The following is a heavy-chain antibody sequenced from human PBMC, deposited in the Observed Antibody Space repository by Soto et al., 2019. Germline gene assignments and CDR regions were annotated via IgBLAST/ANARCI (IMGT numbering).Heavy chain of an antibody. D-gene: IGHD5-18*01. Sequence: SVKVSCKASGGTLSSYAISWVRQAPGQGLEWMGGIIPIFGTANYAQKFQGRVTITADESTSTAYMELSSLRSEDTAVYYCARGHVRSYGNNDYWGQGTLVTVSS. CDR1: GGTLSSYA. J-gene: IGHJ4*02. CDR3: ARGHVRSYGNNDY. CDR2: IIPIFGTA. V-gene: IGHV1-69*13.